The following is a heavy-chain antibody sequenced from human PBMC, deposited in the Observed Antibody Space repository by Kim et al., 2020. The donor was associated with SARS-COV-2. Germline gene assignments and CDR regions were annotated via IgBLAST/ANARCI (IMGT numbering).Heavy chain of an antibody. J-gene: IGHJ4*02. Sequence: SETLSLTCAVYGGSFSGYYWSWIRQPPGKGLEWIGEINHSGSTNYNPSLKSRVTISVDTSKNQFSLKLSSVTAADTAVYYCARGWHYDFWSGYYSYFDYWGQGTLVTVSS. CDR1: GGSFSGYY. D-gene: IGHD3-3*01. V-gene: IGHV4-34*01. CDR3: ARGWHYDFWSGYYSYFDY. CDR2: INHSGST.